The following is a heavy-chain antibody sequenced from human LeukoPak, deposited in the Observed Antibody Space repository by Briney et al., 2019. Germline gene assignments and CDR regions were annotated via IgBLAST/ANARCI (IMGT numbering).Heavy chain of an antibody. CDR3: ARGRLTYYDRWYYFDY. CDR2: INHSGST. CDR1: GGSFSGYC. J-gene: IGHJ4*02. D-gene: IGHD1-26*01. Sequence: PSETLSLTCAVYGGSFSGYCWSWIRQPPGKGLEWIGEINHSGSTNYNPSLKSRVTISVDTSKNQFSLKLSSVTAADTAVYYCARGRLTYYDRWYYFDYWGQGTLVTVSS. V-gene: IGHV4-34*01.